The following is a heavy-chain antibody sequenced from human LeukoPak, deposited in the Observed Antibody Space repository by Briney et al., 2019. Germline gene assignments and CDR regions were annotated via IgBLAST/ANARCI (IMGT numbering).Heavy chain of an antibody. CDR1: GFTFSSYA. V-gene: IGHV3-23*01. D-gene: IGHD3-3*01. CDR2: ISGSGGST. Sequence: GGSLRLFCAASGFTFSSYAMSWVRQAPGKGLEWVSAISGSGGSTYYADSVKGRFTISRDNSKNTLYLQMNSLRAEDTAVYYCAKDRPYDFWSGYYPLGYYGMDVWGQGTTVTVSS. CDR3: AKDRPYDFWSGYYPLGYYGMDV. J-gene: IGHJ6*02.